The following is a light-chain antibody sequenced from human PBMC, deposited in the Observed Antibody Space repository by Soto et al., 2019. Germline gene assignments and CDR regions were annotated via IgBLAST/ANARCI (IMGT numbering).Light chain of an antibody. V-gene: IGLV2-23*02. CDR3: CADAGRSTYV. Sequence: QSALTQPASVSGSPGQSITISCTRTSSDVGSYNFASWYQQHPGKVPKVMIYEVSKRPSGVSDRFSGSKSGNTASLTISGLQAEDEADYYCCADAGRSTYVFGTGTKVTVL. CDR2: EVS. J-gene: IGLJ1*01. CDR1: SSDVGSYNF.